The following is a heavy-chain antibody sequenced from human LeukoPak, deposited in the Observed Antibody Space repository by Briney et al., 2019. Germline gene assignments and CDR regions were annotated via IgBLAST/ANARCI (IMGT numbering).Heavy chain of an antibody. CDR2: INHSGAT. D-gene: IGHD5-18*01. CDR1: GGSFSGYY. Sequence: SETLSLTCAVSGGSFSGYYWTWIRQPPGEGLEWIGEINHSGATNYNPSLKSRVTISVDTSKNQFSLKLSSVTAADAAVYYCARRLDTAMVTEDYWGQGTLVTVSS. V-gene: IGHV4-34*01. CDR3: ARRLDTAMVTEDY. J-gene: IGHJ4*02.